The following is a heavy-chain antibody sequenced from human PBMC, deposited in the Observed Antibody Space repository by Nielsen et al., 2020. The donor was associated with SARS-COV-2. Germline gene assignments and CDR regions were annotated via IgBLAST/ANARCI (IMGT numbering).Heavy chain of an antibody. J-gene: IGHJ6*02. D-gene: IGHD6-6*01. CDR1: GFTFDDYA. Sequence: SLKISCAASGFTFDDYAMHWVRQAPGKGLEWVSGISWNSGTIDYADSVKGRFTISRDNSKNTLYLQMNSLRAEDTALYYCRSSSPDYGMDVWGQGTTVTVSS. V-gene: IGHV3-9*01. CDR2: ISWNSGTI. CDR3: RSSSPDYGMDV.